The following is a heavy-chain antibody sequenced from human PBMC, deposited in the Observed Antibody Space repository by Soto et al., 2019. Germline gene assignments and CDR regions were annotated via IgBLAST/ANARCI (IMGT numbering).Heavy chain of an antibody. V-gene: IGHV3-11*01. J-gene: IGHJ4*02. CDR3: ARTPYRSSWSDY. Sequence: QVQLVESGGGLVKPGGSLRLSCATSGFTFSDYYMSWIRQAPGKGLEWVSYISSSGSTIYYEDSVKGLFTISTEHAKISLYLQMNRLGAEDTAVYYCARTPYRSSWSDYWCQGTLVTVSA. CDR1: GFTFSDYY. CDR2: ISSSGSTI. D-gene: IGHD6-13*01.